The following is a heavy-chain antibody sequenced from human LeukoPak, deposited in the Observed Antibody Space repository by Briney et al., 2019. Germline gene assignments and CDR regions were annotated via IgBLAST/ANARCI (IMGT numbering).Heavy chain of an antibody. D-gene: IGHD3-22*01. Sequence: PGRSLRLSCASSGFTFSSYGMHWVRQAPGKGLEWVAVISYDGSNKYYADSVKGRFTISRDNSKNTLYLQMNSLRAEDTAVYYCAKDHDSSGIDYWGQGTLVTVSS. CDR2: ISYDGSNK. CDR1: GFTFSSYG. J-gene: IGHJ4*02. V-gene: IGHV3-30*18. CDR3: AKDHDSSGIDY.